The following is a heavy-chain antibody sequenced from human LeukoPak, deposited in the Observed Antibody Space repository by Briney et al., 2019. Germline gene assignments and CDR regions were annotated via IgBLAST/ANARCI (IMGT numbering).Heavy chain of an antibody. V-gene: IGHV3-21*01. CDR2: IRSSSSYI. D-gene: IGHD2-2*01. J-gene: IGHJ5*02. Sequence: GGSLRLFCSASGFIFSSYSMNCVRQAPGKGLVWVSSIRSSSSYILYADSVKGRFTISRDNAKNSLYLQMNSLRAEYTAVYYCARAVVNLPPDPWGQGTLVTVSS. CDR3: ARAVVNLPPDP. CDR1: GFIFSSYS.